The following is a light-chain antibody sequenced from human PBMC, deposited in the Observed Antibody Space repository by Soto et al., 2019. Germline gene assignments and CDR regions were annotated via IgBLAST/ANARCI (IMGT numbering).Light chain of an antibody. CDR2: GAS. J-gene: IGKJ1*01. V-gene: IGKV3-15*01. Sequence: EIVMTQSPATLSVSPGERATLSCRASQSVSSNLAWYQQKPGQAPRLLIYGASTRATGIPARFSGSVYVTEFTLTISSLQSEYFAVYYCQQYNNWTWTFGQGTKVEIK. CDR1: QSVSSN. CDR3: QQYNNWTWT.